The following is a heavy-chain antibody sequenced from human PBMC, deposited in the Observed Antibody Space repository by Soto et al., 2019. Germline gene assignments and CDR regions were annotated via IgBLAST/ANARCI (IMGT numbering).Heavy chain of an antibody. V-gene: IGHV1-18*01. D-gene: IGHD1-1*01. CDR3: ARDGGTGLDY. CDR2: ISAYNGNR. CDR1: GYIFTTFG. Sequence: QVQLVQSGAEVRKPGASVKVSCKASGYIFTTFGIGWVRQAPGQGLEWMGWISAYNGNRNFAQNVRDRVTMTTDTSTNTAHRELRSLRSDDTAVYYCARDGGTGLDYWGQGTLVTVSS. J-gene: IGHJ4*02.